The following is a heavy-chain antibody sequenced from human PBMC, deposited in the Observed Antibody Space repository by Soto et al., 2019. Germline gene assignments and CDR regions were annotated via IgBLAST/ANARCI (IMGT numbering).Heavy chain of an antibody. Sequence: QVQRVQSGAEVKKPGASLKGPCEECVYAVPSYCIHWVRQVPGQGLEWMGMINPGDGSTRYEQKFQGRVTVTRDTSTGSVYMELSSLRSEDTAFYYCARSIEVVGRVAFDYWGQGTLVTVSS. CDR3: ARSIEVVGRVAFDY. V-gene: IGHV1-46*01. J-gene: IGHJ4*02. CDR2: INPGDGST. D-gene: IGHD6-19*01. CDR1: VYAVPSYC.